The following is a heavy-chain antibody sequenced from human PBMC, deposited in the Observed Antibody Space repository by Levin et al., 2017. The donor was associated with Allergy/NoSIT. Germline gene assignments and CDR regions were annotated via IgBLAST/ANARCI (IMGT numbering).Heavy chain of an antibody. V-gene: IGHV3-33*01. D-gene: IGHD6-6*01. CDR1: GFTFSSYG. Sequence: GESLKISCAASGFTFSSYGMHWVRQAPGKGLEWVAVIWYDGSNKYYADSVKGRFTISRDNSKNTLYLQMNSLRAEDTAVYYCARFIAAGLEDDYWGQGTLVTVSS. CDR2: IWYDGSNK. J-gene: IGHJ4*02. CDR3: ARFIAAGLEDDY.